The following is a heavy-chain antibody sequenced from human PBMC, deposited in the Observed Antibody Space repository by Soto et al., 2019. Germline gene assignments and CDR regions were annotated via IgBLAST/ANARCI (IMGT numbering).Heavy chain of an antibody. D-gene: IGHD2-15*01. CDR3: ARDLGGWPDY. J-gene: IGHJ4*02. V-gene: IGHV1-3*01. CDR1: RYSFTSYA. Sequence: GASVKVSCKASRYSFTSYAIHWMRQAPGQRLEWMGWINAGNGNTKYSQKFQGRVTITRDTSASTAYMELSSLRSEDTAVYYCARDLGGWPDYWGQGTLVTVSS. CDR2: INAGNGNT.